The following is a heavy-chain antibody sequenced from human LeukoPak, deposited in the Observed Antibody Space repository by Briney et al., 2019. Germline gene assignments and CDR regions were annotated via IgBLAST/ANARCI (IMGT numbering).Heavy chain of an antibody. Sequence: SETLSLTCTVSGGSFSSGRDYWNWIRQPAGKGLEWIGRIYTSGSTHYNPSLKSRVTMSLDTSRNQVSLKLSSVTAADTAIYYCVMSYYDSTGYSGWFDPWGQGTLVTVSS. CDR1: GGSFSSGRDY. D-gene: IGHD3-22*01. CDR3: VMSYYDSTGYSGWFDP. J-gene: IGHJ5*02. V-gene: IGHV4-61*02. CDR2: IYTSGST.